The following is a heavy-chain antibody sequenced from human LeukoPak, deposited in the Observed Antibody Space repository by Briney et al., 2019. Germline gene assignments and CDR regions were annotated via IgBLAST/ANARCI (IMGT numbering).Heavy chain of an antibody. J-gene: IGHJ1*01. CDR1: GGSISSYY. CDR2: IDYSGST. D-gene: IGHD6-13*01. Sequence: SETLSLTCTVSGGSISSYYWSWIRQPPGKGLEWIGYIDYSGSTIYNPSLKSRVTVSVNTSKNQFSLQLSSVTAADTAVYYCARSGGLYTSTWYFHHWGQGTLVTVSS. V-gene: IGHV4-59*01. CDR3: ARSGGLYTSTWYFHH.